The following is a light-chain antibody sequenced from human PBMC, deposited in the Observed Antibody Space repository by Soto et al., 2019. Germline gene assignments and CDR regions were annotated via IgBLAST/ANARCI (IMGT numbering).Light chain of an antibody. CDR2: ATA. J-gene: IGKJ1*01. Sequence: AIQLTQSPSSLSASVGDSVTITCRASQGIRDDLAWFQQSPGKAPKVLIYATANLQSGVPSRFSGSGSGTDFTLTISSLQPEDLATYACLQHYHFPPTFGQGTKVE. V-gene: IGKV1-6*01. CDR3: LQHYHFPPT. CDR1: QGIRDD.